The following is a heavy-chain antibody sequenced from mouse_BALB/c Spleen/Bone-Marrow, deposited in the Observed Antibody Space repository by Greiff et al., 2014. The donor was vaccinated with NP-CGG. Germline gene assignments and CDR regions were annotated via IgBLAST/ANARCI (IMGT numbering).Heavy chain of an antibody. CDR2: INSNGGTT. D-gene: IGHD2-13*01. CDR1: GFTFSNYG. V-gene: IGHV5-6-3*01. Sequence: EVQLQESGGGLVQPGGSLKLSCAASGFTFSNYGMSWVRQTPDKRLDLVATINSNGGTTYYPDSVKGRFTISRDNAKNTLYLQRSSLKSEDTAMYCCARGLYYVAYGPGFAYWGQGTLVTVSA. J-gene: IGHJ3*01. CDR3: ARGLYYVAYGPGFAY.